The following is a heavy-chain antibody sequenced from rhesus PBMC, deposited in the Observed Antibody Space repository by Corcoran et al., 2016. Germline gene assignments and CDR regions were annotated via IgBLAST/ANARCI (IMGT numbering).Heavy chain of an antibody. CDR3: ARVIFGGVIGGPACLES. CDR2: IYWDDNK. CDR1: GFSLSTSGLG. J-gene: IGHJ6*01. D-gene: IGHD3-3*01. Sequence: QVTLKESGPALVKPTQTLTLTCTFSGFSLSTSGLGVGWIRQPPGKTLEWLAKIYWDDNKRYSKSLNSKLTLSKVNSKNHVFLIITNMDPVDTATYYCARVIFGGVIGGPACLESWGQGVVVTVSS. V-gene: IGHV2-1*01.